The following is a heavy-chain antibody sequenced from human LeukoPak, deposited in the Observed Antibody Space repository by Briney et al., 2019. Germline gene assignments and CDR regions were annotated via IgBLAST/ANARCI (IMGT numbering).Heavy chain of an antibody. CDR2: IKQDGSEK. J-gene: IGHJ4*02. D-gene: IGHD3-3*01. V-gene: IGHV3-7*01. Sequence: GGSLRLSCAASGFTFSSYWMSWVRQAPGKGLEWVAHIKQDGSEKYYVDSVKGRFTISRDNAKNSLYLQMNSLRAEDTAVYYCATSGYYYYFDYWGQGTLVTVSS. CDR1: GFTFSSYW. CDR3: ATSGYYYYFDY.